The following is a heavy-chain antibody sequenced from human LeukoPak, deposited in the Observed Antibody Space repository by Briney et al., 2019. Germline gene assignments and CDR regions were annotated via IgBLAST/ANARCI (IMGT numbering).Heavy chain of an antibody. Sequence: SETLSLTCAVYGGSFSGYYWSWIRQPPGKGLEWIGEINHSGSTNYNPSLKSRVTISVDTSKNQFSLKLSSVTAADTAVYYCARDPHPDFWSGFLHYYYGMDVWGQGTTVTVSS. V-gene: IGHV4-34*01. CDR1: GGSFSGYY. J-gene: IGHJ6*02. CDR2: INHSGST. D-gene: IGHD3-3*01. CDR3: ARDPHPDFWSGFLHYYYGMDV.